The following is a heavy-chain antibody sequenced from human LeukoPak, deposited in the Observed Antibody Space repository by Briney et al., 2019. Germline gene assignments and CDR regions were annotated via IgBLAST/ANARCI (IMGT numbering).Heavy chain of an antibody. CDR1: GFTFSSYW. V-gene: IGHV3-7*01. CDR2: IKQDGSEK. Sequence: GGSLRLSCAASGFTFSSYWMSWVRQAPGKGLEWLANIKQDGSEKYYVGSAKGRFTISRDNAKNSLDLQMTSLRAEDTAVYYCARERGGFCSGTTCYKAFDIWGQGTMVTVSS. D-gene: IGHD2-2*02. J-gene: IGHJ3*02. CDR3: ARERGGFCSGTTCYKAFDI.